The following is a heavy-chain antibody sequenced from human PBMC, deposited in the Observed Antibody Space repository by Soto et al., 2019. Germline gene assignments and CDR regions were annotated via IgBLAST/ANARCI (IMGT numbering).Heavy chain of an antibody. CDR1: GGSISSVCYS. CDR3: ARAQPVPATRWVV. J-gene: IGHJ6*02. D-gene: IGHD3-16*01. Sequence: SETLSLTCTVYGGSISSVCYSWSWIRQTPWKGLEWIGYIYPTRSTYCNPSLKNRATLYLNAFQKLSSLQLTSVTAPDTAVYYGARAQPVPATRWVVWRDGTTVTVXS. V-gene: IGHV4-30-2*01. CDR2: IYPTRST.